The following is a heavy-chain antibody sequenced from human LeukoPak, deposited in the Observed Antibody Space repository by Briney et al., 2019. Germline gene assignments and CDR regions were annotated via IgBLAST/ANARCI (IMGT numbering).Heavy chain of an antibody. CDR3: ARDDGVVVVVAATGRAAFDI. V-gene: IGHV3-21*01. D-gene: IGHD2-15*01. J-gene: IGHJ3*02. CDR2: ISSSSSYI. Sequence: SCKASGYTFTSYDINWVRQAPGKGLEWVSSISSSSSYIYYADSVKGRFTISRDNAKNSLYLQMNSLRAEDTAVYYCARDDGVVVVVAATGRAAFDIWGQGTMVTVSS. CDR1: GYTFTSYD.